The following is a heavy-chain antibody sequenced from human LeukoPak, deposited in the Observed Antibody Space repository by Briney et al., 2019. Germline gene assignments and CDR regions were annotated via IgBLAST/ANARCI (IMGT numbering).Heavy chain of an antibody. V-gene: IGHV3-23*01. D-gene: IGHD4-17*01. J-gene: IGHJ3*02. Sequence: GGSLRLSCAASGFTFSSYAMNWVRQSPGKGLEWVSAVSGSGGTKYYADPVKGRFTISRDNSKNTLYLQMNSLRAEDTAVYYCAKDKATVTTRAFDIWGQGTMVTASS. CDR3: AKDKATVTTRAFDI. CDR2: VSGSGGTK. CDR1: GFTFSSYA.